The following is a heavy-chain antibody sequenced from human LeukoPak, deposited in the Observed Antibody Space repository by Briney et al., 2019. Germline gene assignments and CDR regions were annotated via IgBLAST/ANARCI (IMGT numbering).Heavy chain of an antibody. Sequence: PGGSLRLSCAAPGFTFSSYAMSWVRQAPGKGLEWVSAISGSGGSTYYADSVKGRFTISRDNSKNTLYLQMNSLRAEDTAVYYCAKDCCSGGSCYCYWGQGTLVTVSS. CDR3: AKDCCSGGSCYCY. V-gene: IGHV3-23*01. D-gene: IGHD2-15*01. J-gene: IGHJ4*02. CDR2: ISGSGGST. CDR1: GFTFSSYA.